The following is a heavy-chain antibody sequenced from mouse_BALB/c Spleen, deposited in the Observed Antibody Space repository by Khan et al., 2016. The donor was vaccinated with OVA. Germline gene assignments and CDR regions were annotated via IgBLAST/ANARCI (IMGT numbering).Heavy chain of an antibody. D-gene: IGHD1-2*01. Sequence: QVQLQQSGAELARPGASVKLSCKASGYSFTDYYINWVKQRTGQGLEWIGEISPGSGDTYYNEKFKGKATLTADKSSSTAYMQLSSLTSEASAVYFCARRNYFSYTLAYWGQGTLVTVSA. CDR1: GYSFTDYY. CDR3: ARRNYFSYTLAY. V-gene: IGHV1-77*01. J-gene: IGHJ3*01. CDR2: ISPGSGDT.